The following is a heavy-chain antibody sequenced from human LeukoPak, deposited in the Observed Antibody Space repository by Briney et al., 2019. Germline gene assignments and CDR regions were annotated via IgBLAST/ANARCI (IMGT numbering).Heavy chain of an antibody. Sequence: QAGASLRLSCAASGFGFAGYCMTWVRQAPGKGLEWVSAVSGSGTGSGSDEYDEGSFKGRFTISRDNSQNTLHLQMHSLRAEDTATYYCAFSTLTTGYHGLDVWGPGTTVTVSS. CDR3: AFSTLTTGYHGLDV. J-gene: IGHJ6*02. CDR2: VSGSGTGSGSDE. V-gene: IGHV3-23*01. CDR1: GFGFAGYC. D-gene: IGHD4-17*01.